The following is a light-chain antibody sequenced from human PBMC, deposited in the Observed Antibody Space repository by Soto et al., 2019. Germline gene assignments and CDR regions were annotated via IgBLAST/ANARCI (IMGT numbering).Light chain of an antibody. CDR3: KQYGNSPYT. Sequence: EIVLTQSPGTLSLSPGERATLSCRASQSVFSSLLAWYQQKPGQAPRLLIHGASSRATGIPDRFSGSGSGTDFTLTISRLEPEDFAVYYCKQYGNSPYTFGQGTKVDIK. V-gene: IGKV3-20*01. CDR1: QSVFSSL. J-gene: IGKJ2*01. CDR2: GAS.